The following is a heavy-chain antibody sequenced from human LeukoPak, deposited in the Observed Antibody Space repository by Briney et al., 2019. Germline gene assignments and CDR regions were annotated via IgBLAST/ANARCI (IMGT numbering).Heavy chain of an antibody. D-gene: IGHD3-22*01. J-gene: IGHJ3*02. CDR3: VRGYYYDSSGYWVRAFDI. CDR2: MYHSGTT. CDR1: GGSISSGGYS. V-gene: IGHV4-30-2*01. Sequence: SQTLSLTCAVSGGSISSGGYSWSWLRQPPGKGVEWIGYMYHSGTTHYNPSRKRRVTISGDKSKNQFSLKRSAGTAADTAVYSCVRGYYYDSSGYWVRAFDIWGQGTMVTVSS.